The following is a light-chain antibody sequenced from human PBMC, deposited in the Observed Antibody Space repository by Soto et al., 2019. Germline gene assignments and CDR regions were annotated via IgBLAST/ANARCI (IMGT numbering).Light chain of an antibody. CDR1: QGISSY. J-gene: IGKJ5*01. CDR2: AAS. CDR3: QQYNNWPLIT. Sequence: AILMTQSPSSLSAPTGDRVTITCRASQGISSYLAWYQQKPGKAPKLLIYAASTLQSGVPSRFSGSGSGTDFTLTISCLQSEDFATYYCQQYNNWPLITFGQGTRLEIK. V-gene: IGKV1-8*01.